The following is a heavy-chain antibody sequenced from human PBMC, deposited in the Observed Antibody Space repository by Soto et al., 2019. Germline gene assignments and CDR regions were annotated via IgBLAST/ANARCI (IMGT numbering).Heavy chain of an antibody. CDR3: ARGEAVAIYPSDY. CDR1: GYTFTSYA. J-gene: IGHJ4*02. D-gene: IGHD6-19*01. CDR2: IDAGNGNT. Sequence: ASVKVSCKASGYTFTSYAMHWVRQAPGQRLEWMGWIDAGNGNTKYSQKFQGRVTITRDTSASTAYMELSSLRSEDTAVYYCARGEAVAIYPSDYCGQRTLVPVSS. V-gene: IGHV1-3*01.